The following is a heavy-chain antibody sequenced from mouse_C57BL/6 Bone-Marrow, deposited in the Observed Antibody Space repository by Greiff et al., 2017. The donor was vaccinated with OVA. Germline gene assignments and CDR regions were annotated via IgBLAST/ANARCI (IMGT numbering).Heavy chain of an antibody. CDR3: ARRVGRRGYFDV. D-gene: IGHD4-1*01. J-gene: IGHJ1*03. CDR2: IYPRSGNT. CDR1: GYTFTSYG. V-gene: IGHV1-81*01. Sequence: QVQLQQSGAELARPGASVKLSCKASGYTFTSYGISWVKQRTGQGLEWIGEIYPRSGNTYYNEKFKGKATLTADKSSSTAYMELRSLTSEDSAVYFCARRVGRRGYFDVWGTGTTVTVSS.